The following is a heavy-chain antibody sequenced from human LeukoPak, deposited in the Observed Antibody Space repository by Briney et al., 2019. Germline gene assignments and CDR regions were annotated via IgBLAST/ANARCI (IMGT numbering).Heavy chain of an antibody. D-gene: IGHD1-26*01. CDR2: ISGSGGST. CDR1: GFTFSSYA. V-gene: IGHV3-23*01. J-gene: IGHJ4*02. CDR3: ARAALWASGSYYLG. Sequence: GGSLRLSCAASGFTFSSYAMSWVRQAPGKGLEWVSAISGSGGSTYYADSVKGRFTISRDNSKNTLYLQMNSLRAEDTGVYYCARAALWASGSYYLGWGQGTLVTVSS.